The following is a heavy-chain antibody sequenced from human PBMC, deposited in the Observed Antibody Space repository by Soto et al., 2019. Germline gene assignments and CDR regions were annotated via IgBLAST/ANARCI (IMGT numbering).Heavy chain of an antibody. J-gene: IGHJ5*02. CDR1: GGSISSGGYS. Sequence: QLQLQESGSGLVKPSQTLSLTCAVSGGSISSGGYSWSWIRQPPGKGLEWIGYIYHSGSTYYNPSLKGRVPISVDRSKSQFSLKLGSVPAADTAVYYCARVRGPYCGGECYPPTPNWFDPWGQGTLVTVSS. V-gene: IGHV4-30-2*01. D-gene: IGHD2-21*01. CDR3: ARVRGPYCGGECYPPTPNWFDP. CDR2: IYHSGST.